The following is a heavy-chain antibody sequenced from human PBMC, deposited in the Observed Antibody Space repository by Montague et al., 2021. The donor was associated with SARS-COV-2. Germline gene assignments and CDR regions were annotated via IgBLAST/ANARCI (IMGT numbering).Heavy chain of an antibody. CDR2: IYPSGST. CDR3: ARDHVTRMFIVYYYGMDV. V-gene: IGHV4-4*07. CDR1: GGSISSYY. Sequence: SETLSLTCTVSGGSISSYYWSWIRQPARKGLEWIGRIYPSGSTKXNPSLKSRVTMSVDTSKNQFSLKLSSVTAPDTAVYYCARDHVTRMFIVYYYGMDVRGQGTTVTVSS. J-gene: IGHJ6*02. D-gene: IGHD4-17*01.